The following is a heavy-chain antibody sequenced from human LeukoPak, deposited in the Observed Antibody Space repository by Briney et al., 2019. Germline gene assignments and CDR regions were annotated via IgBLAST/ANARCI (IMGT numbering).Heavy chain of an antibody. D-gene: IGHD1-26*01. V-gene: IGHV3-23*01. J-gene: IGHJ4*02. Sequence: PGGSLRLSCAASGFTFSSYAMSWVRQAPGKGLEWVSAISGSGGSTYYADSVKGRFTISRDNSKNTLYLQMNSLRAEDTAVYYCAKDLPYFRWELPSTFDYWGQGTLVTVSS. CDR3: AKDLPYFRWELPSTFDY. CDR2: ISGSGGST. CDR1: GFTFSSYA.